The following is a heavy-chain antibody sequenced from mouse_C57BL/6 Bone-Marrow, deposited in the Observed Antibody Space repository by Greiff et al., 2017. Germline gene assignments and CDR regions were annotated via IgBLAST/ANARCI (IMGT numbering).Heavy chain of an antibody. CDR3: ARRGADYYRFDY. D-gene: IGHD1-1*01. CDR1: GYTFTSYG. Sequence: VQLQQSGAELARPGASVKLSCKASGYTFTSYGISWVKQRTGQGLDWIGEIYPRSGNTYYNEKFKGKATLTADKSSSTAYMELRSQTSEDSAVYFCARRGADYYRFDYWPQGTTLTVSS. J-gene: IGHJ2*01. V-gene: IGHV1-81*01. CDR2: IYPRSGNT.